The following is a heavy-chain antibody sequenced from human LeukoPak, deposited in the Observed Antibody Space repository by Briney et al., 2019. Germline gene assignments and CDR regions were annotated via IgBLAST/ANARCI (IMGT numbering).Heavy chain of an antibody. CDR1: GASIRTCY. CDR2: IHITGNT. V-gene: IGHV4-59*01. Sequence: SETLSLTCTISGASIRTCYWNWIRQSPEKGLEWIGYIHITGNTCYNPSLKSRVAISIDTPNNHFSLKLSSVTPADMAVYYCARECYDVLTGENDWFDPWGQGTLVTVSS. D-gene: IGHD3-9*01. J-gene: IGHJ5*02. CDR3: ARECYDVLTGENDWFDP.